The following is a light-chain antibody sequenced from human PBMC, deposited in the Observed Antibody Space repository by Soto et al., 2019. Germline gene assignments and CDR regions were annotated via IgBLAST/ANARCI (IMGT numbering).Light chain of an antibody. Sequence: HSALTQPASVSGSPGQSSTISCTGTSSDVGGYNYVSWYQQHPGKAPKLMIYDVSNRPSGVSNRFSGSKSGNTASLTISGLQAEDEADYYCSSYTSSSTPFYVFGNGTKVTVL. CDR1: SSDVGGYNY. V-gene: IGLV2-14*01. J-gene: IGLJ1*01. CDR3: SSYTSSSTPFYV. CDR2: DVS.